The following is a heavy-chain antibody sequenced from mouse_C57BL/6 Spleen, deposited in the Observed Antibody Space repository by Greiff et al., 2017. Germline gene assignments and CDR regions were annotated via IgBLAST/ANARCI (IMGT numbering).Heavy chain of an antibody. J-gene: IGHJ1*03. CDR2: IWWDDDK. CDR1: GFSLSTFGLG. CDR3: ARIHYYGSSYGGYFDV. D-gene: IGHD1-1*01. V-gene: IGHV8-8*01. Sequence: QVTLKVCGPGILQPSQTLSLTCSFSGFSLSTFGLGVGWIRQPSGKGLEWLAHIWWDDDKYYNPALKSRLTISKDTSKNQVFLKIANVDTADTATYYGARIHYYGSSYGGYFDVWGTGTTVTVSS.